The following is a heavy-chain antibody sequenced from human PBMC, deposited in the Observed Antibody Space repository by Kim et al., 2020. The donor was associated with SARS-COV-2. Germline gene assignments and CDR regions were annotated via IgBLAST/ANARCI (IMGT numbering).Heavy chain of an antibody. Sequence: SLKSRVTISVDTSKNQFSLKLSSVTAADTAVYYCARGPATMVRVTNWFDPWGQGTLVTVSS. CDR3: ARGPATMVRVTNWFDP. D-gene: IGHD3-10*01. J-gene: IGHJ5*02. V-gene: IGHV4-34*13.